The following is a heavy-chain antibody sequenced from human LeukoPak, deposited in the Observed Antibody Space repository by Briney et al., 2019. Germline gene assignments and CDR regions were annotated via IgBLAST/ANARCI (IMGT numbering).Heavy chain of an antibody. CDR3: ARGGARWELPPASFDY. Sequence: ASVKVSRKASGYTFTGYYMHWVRQAPGQGLEWMGWINPNSGGTNYAQKFQGRVTMTRDTSISTAYMELSRLRSDDTAVYYCARGGARWELPPASFDYWGQGTLVTVSS. J-gene: IGHJ4*02. V-gene: IGHV1-2*02. D-gene: IGHD1-26*01. CDR2: INPNSGGT. CDR1: GYTFTGYY.